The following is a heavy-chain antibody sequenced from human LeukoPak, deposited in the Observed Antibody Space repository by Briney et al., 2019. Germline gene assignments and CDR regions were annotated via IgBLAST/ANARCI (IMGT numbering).Heavy chain of an antibody. J-gene: IGHJ4*02. CDR1: GFTFSSYS. V-gene: IGHV3-21*04. Sequence: GGSLRLSCAASGFTFSSYSMNWVRQAPGKGLEWVSSISSSSSYIYYADSVKGRFTISRDNAKNSLYLQMNSLRAEDTAVYYCAKPTPADSCGWYGGLDYWGQGTLVTVSS. CDR2: ISSSSSYI. D-gene: IGHD6-19*01. CDR3: AKPTPADSCGWYGGLDY.